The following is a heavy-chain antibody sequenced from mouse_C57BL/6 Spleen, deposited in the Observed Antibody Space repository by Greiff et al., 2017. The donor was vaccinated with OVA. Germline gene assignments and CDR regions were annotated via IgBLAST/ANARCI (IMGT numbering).Heavy chain of an antibody. CDR3: ARQSSPLRHYYCSAMDY. CDR1: GFTFSDYG. CDR2: ISSGSSTI. V-gene: IGHV5-17*01. D-gene: IGHD1-1*01. Sequence: EVKLVESGGGLVKPGGSLKLSCAASGFTFSDYGMHWVRQAPEKGLEWVAYISSGSSTIYYADTVKGRFTISRDNAKNTLFLQMTSLRSEDTAMYYCARQSSPLRHYYCSAMDYWGQGTSVTVSS. J-gene: IGHJ4*01.